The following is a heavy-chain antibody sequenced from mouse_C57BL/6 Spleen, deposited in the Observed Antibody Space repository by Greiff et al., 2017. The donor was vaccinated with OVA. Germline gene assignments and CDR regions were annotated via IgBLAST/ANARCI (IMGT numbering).Heavy chain of an antibody. CDR1: GFSLTSYG. V-gene: IGHV2-2*01. Sequence: VMLVESGPGLVQPSQSLSITCTVSGFSLTSYGVHWVRQSPGKGLEWLGVIWSGGSTDYNAAFISRLSISKDNSKSQVFFKMNSLQADDTAIYYCASYLYAMDYWGQGTSVTVSS. J-gene: IGHJ4*01. CDR2: IWSGGST. CDR3: ASYLYAMDY.